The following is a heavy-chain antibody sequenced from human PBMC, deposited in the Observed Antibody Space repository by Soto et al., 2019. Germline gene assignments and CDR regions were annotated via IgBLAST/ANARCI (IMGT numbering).Heavy chain of an antibody. J-gene: IGHJ3*02. Sequence: QEQLQESGPGLVKPSGTLSLTCAVSGGSISSSNWWSWVRQPPGKGLEWIGEIYHSGSTNYNPSLKSRVTISVDKSKNQCALKLSSVTAADTAVYYCASLSLAKHAFDILGQGTMVTVSS. CDR3: ASLSLAKHAFDI. CDR2: IYHSGST. CDR1: GGSISSSNW. V-gene: IGHV4-4*02.